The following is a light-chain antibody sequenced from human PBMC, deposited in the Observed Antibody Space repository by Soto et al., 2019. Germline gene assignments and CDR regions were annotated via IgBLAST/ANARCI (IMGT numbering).Light chain of an antibody. CDR3: QPADTFPLT. J-gene: IGKJ4*01. CDR2: AAS. V-gene: IGKV1-12*01. Sequence: DIQMTQSPSSVSASVGDRVTITCRASQCISSWLAWYQQKPGKAPNLLIYAASSLQSGVPSRFSGSGSGTDFTLTISSLQPEDFATYYCQPADTFPLTFGGGTKVEIK. CDR1: QCISSW.